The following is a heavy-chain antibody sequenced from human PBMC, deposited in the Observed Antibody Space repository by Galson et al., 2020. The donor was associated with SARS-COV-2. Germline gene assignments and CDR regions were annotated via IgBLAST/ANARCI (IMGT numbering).Heavy chain of an antibody. J-gene: IGHJ4*02. V-gene: IGHV1-18*01. D-gene: IGHD3-10*01. CDR2: ISAYNGNT. CDR1: GYTFTSYG. Sequence: ASVKVSCKASGYTFTSYGISWVRQAPGQGLEWMGWISAYNGNTNYAQKLQGRVTMTTDTSTSTAYMELRSLRSDNTAVYYCARLGLLWFGELLRAPANIDYWGQGTLVTVSS. CDR3: ARLGLLWFGELLRAPANIDY.